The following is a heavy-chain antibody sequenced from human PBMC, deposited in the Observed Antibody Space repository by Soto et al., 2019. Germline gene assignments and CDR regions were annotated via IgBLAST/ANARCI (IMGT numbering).Heavy chain of an antibody. CDR2: ISAYNGNT. CDR3: ARGYYYDSSGYYQNAFDI. V-gene: IGHV1-18*04. D-gene: IGHD3-22*01. CDR1: GYTFTSYG. Sequence: ASVKVSCKASGYTFTSYGISWVRQAPGQGLEWMGWISAYNGNTNYAQKLQGRVTMTTDTSTSTAYMELGSLRSDDTAVYYCARGYYYDSSGYYQNAFDIWGQGTMVTVSS. J-gene: IGHJ3*02.